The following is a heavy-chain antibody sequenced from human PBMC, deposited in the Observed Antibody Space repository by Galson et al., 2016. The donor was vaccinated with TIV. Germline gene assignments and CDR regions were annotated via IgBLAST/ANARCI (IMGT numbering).Heavy chain of an antibody. CDR2: IKEDGSET. D-gene: IGHD3-10*01. CDR3: GRDRGYYGAGSYYKAEIFDY. CDR1: GFIFSNHW. V-gene: IGHV3-7*01. J-gene: IGHJ4*02. Sequence: SLRLSCAGSGFIFSNHWMTWLRQSPGGGLEWVANIKEDGSETYYVDSVTGRFTISRDNARNSLYLQINSLRVEETAVYYCGRDRGYYGAGSYYKAEIFDYWGQGTLVTVSS.